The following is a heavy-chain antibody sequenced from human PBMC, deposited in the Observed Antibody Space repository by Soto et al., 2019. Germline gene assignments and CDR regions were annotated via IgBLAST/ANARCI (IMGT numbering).Heavy chain of an antibody. CDR3: AKDDDYYYDSSGRPV. CDR1: GFTFSDDY. D-gene: IGHD3-22*01. CDR2: ISGSGGST. Sequence: PGGSLRLSCAASGFTFSDDYMSWIRQAPGKGLEWVSYISGSGGSTYYADSVKGRFTISRDNSKNTLYLQMNSLRAEDTAVYYCAKDDDYYYDSSGRPVWGQGTMVTVSS. V-gene: IGHV3-23*01. J-gene: IGHJ3*01.